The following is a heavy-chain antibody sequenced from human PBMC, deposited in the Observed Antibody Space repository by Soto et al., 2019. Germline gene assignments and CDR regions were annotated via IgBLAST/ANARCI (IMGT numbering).Heavy chain of an antibody. J-gene: IGHJ5*02. CDR1: GYTVTSYY. V-gene: IGHV1-46*03. CDR3: ARVAGGSGSYYVWFDP. CDR2: INPSGGSK. D-gene: IGHD3-10*01. Sequence: QVPLVQSGAEVKKPGASVKVSCKASGYTVTSYYMHWVRQDHGQGLEWMVIINPSGGSKSYPQKFPGRVTMSRETASGTVYMELRSLRSEDRAVYYCARVAGGSGSYYVWFDPWGQGTLVTVSS.